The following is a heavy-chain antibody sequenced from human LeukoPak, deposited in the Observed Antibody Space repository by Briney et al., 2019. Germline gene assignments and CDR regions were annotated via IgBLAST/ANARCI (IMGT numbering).Heavy chain of an antibody. V-gene: IGHV2-70*01. J-gene: IGHJ6*04. D-gene: IGHD3-10*01. CDR2: IDWDDDK. Sequence: SGPALVKPTQTLTLTCTFSGLSLSTSGMCVSWIRQPPGKALEWLALIDWDDDKYYSTSLKTRLTISKDTSKNQVVLTMTNMDPVDTATYYCARTRRFGELLYYYYGMDVWGKGTTATVSS. CDR1: GLSLSTSGMC. CDR3: ARTRRFGELLYYYYGMDV.